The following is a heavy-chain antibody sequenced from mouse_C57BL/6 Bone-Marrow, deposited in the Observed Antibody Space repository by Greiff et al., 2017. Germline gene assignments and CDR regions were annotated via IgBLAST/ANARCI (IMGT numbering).Heavy chain of an antibody. D-gene: IGHD2-3*01. CDR2: ISDGGSYI. V-gene: IGHV5-9-3*01. CDR1: GFTFSSYA. J-gene: IGHJ3*01. Sequence: EVHLVESGGGLVKPGGSLKLSCAASGFTFSSYAMSWVRQTPEKRLEWVATISDGGSYIYYADTVKGRFTISRDNAKNTLFLQMTSLRSEDTAMYYCARLGLLRFAYWGQGTLVTVSA. CDR3: ARLGLLRFAY.